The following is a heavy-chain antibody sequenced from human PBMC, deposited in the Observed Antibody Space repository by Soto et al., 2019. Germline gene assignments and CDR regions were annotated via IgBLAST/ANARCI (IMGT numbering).Heavy chain of an antibody. V-gene: IGHV2-5*02. CDR3: AHLNSGRYYFDY. CDR1: GFYLSTSGVG. D-gene: IGHD1-26*01. J-gene: IGHJ4*02. Sequence: QIILKESGPTLVKPTQTLTVTCTFSGFYLSTSGVGVGWIRQPPGEALEWLALLYWDDDKRYSPSLRSRLTIXKXISKRQVVLTMTNMDPVDTATYYCAHLNSGRYYFDYWGQGTQVTVSS. CDR2: LYWDDDK.